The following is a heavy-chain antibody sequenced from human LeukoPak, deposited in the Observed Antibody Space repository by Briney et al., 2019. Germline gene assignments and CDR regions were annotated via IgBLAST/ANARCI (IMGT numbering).Heavy chain of an antibody. CDR3: ARGGYAGVFDY. Sequence: GGSLRLSCAASGFDFDDYMMHWVRQVPGKGLEWVSLISWDGGTTNYADSVKGRFTISRDNSKNSLYFLMNDLTAEDTAFYYCARGGYAGVFDYWGQGTLVTVSS. J-gene: IGHJ4*02. CDR1: GFDFDDYM. D-gene: IGHD5-18*01. CDR2: ISWDGGTT. V-gene: IGHV3-43D*04.